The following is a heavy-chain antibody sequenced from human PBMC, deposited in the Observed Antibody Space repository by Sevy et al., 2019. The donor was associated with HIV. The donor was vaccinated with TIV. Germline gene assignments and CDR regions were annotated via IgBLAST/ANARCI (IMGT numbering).Heavy chain of an antibody. CDR3: AKGRSGWRGDY. J-gene: IGHJ4*02. D-gene: IGHD6-19*01. V-gene: IGHV3-23*01. CDR1: GFTFSSYA. CDR2: ISGSGGST. Sequence: GGSLRLSCAASGFTFSSYAMSWVRQAPGMGLEWVSAISGSGGSTYYADSVKGRFTISRDNSKNTLYLQMNGLRAEDTALYYCAKGRSGWRGDYWGQGTLVTVSS.